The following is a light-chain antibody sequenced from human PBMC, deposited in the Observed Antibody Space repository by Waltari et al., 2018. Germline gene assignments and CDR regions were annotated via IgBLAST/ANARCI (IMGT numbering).Light chain of an antibody. CDR2: DKN. CDR1: SLRSYY. Sequence: SSELTQDPAVSVAMGQTVRITCQGDSLRSYYASWYQQRPGQAPILVMYDKNNRPSGVPARFSGSSSHNTASLTITGAQAEDEASDYCHSRDASGVGGSFGGGTKLTVL. J-gene: IGLJ2*01. V-gene: IGLV3-19*01. CDR3: HSRDASGVGGS.